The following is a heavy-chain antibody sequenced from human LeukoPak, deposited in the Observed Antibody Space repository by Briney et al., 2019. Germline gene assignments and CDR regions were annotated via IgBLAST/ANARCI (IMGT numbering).Heavy chain of an antibody. CDR1: GFAFSNYT. CDR3: ARDKGSMDV. V-gene: IGHV3-21*01. CDR2: FSSSSIYI. Sequence: GGSLRLSCAASGFAFSNYTMNWVRQAPGKGLEWVSTFSSSSIYIFYADSVKGRFTISRDNAKNSLYLQMNSLRAEDTAVYCCARDKGSMDVWGQGTTVTVSS. J-gene: IGHJ6*02.